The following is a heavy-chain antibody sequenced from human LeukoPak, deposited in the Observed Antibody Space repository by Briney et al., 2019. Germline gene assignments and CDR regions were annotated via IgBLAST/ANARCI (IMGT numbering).Heavy chain of an antibody. D-gene: IGHD2-15*01. CDR3: VRAWAAGKHYVGY. CDR2: IKHDGSET. CDR1: GFTFSSIW. Sequence: GGSLRLSCATSGFTFSSIWMSWVRQAPGKGLEWVANIKHDGSETNYVDSVKGRFTISRDNAKNSLHLQMNSLRVEDTAVYYCVRAWAAGKHYVGYWGQGTLVTVSS. V-gene: IGHV3-7*02. J-gene: IGHJ4*02.